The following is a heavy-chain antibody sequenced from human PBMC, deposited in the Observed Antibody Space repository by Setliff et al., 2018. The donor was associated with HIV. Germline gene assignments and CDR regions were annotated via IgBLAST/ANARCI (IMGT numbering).Heavy chain of an antibody. Sequence: GSLRLSCAASGFSLNDYSMNWVRQAPGKGLEWVAVMSYDGSNKYYADSVKGRFTISRDNSKNTLYLQMNSLRAEDTAVYYCARTQITISDYWGQGTLVTVSS. CDR3: ARTQITISDY. CDR1: GFSLNDYS. CDR2: MSYDGSNK. V-gene: IGHV3-30*03. D-gene: IGHD3-9*01. J-gene: IGHJ4*02.